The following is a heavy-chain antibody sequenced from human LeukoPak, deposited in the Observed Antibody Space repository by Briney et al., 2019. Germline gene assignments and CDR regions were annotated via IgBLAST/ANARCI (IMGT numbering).Heavy chain of an antibody. CDR3: ARVGYYYDSSGYHDAFDI. CDR2: IYYSGST. Sequence: SETLSLTCTVSGGSISSHYWSWIRQPPGKGLEWIGYIYYSGSTSYNPSLKSRVTISVDTSKNQFSLKLSSVTAADTAVYYCARVGYYYDSSGYHDAFDIWGQGTVVTVSS. J-gene: IGHJ3*02. V-gene: IGHV4-59*11. D-gene: IGHD3-22*01. CDR1: GGSISSHY.